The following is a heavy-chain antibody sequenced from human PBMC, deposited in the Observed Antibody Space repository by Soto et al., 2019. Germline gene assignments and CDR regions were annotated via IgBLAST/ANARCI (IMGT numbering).Heavy chain of an antibody. V-gene: IGHV3-23*01. CDR1: GFSFSIYA. D-gene: IGHD3-16*01. Sequence: GGSLRLSCAASGFSFSIYAMNWVRQAPGKGPEWVSAISGSGGSTYYADSVKGRFTISRDNSKNTLYLQINSLRAEDTAVYYCAKPEIRFSWGNGPDYWGQGTLVTVSS. CDR2: ISGSGGST. J-gene: IGHJ4*02. CDR3: AKPEIRFSWGNGPDY.